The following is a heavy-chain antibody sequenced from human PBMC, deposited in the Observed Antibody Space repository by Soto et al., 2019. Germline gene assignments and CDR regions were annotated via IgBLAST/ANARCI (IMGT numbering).Heavy chain of an antibody. Sequence: EVQLVESGGGLVKPGGSLRLSCTVSGFIFSNVLMSWVRQAPGKGLEWVGRIKSKADRGTTDYAAPVKGRFIISRNDSKDTLYLQMNGLKTEDTAVYYCTRDYDFDSWGQGTLVTVSS. CDR2: IKSKADRGTT. J-gene: IGHJ4*02. CDR1: GFIFSNVL. D-gene: IGHD3-16*01. V-gene: IGHV3-15*01. CDR3: TRDYDFDS.